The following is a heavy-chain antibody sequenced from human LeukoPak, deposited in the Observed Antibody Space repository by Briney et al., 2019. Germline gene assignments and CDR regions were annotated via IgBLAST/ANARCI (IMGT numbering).Heavy chain of an antibody. V-gene: IGHV3-30*18. Sequence: GGSLRLSCGASGFTFNSYGMHWVRQAPGKGLEWVAVISYDGSDKYYADSVKGRFTISRDNSKNTLYLQMNSLRADDTAVYYCAKSALAGGFDYWGQGTLVTVSS. CDR3: AKSALAGGFDY. CDR2: ISYDGSDK. CDR1: GFTFNSYG. D-gene: IGHD3-16*01. J-gene: IGHJ4*02.